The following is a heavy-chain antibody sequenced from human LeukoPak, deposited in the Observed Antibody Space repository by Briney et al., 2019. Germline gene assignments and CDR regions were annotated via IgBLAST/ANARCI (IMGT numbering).Heavy chain of an antibody. V-gene: IGHV3-74*01. CDR2: INTDGSTT. Sequence: PGRSLRLSCAASGFTFSSYWMHWVRQAPGMGLVWVSRINTDGSTTSYADSVKGRFTISRDNAKNTLYLQVNSLRAEDTAVYYCARGGLEPVDYWGQGTLVAVSS. CDR1: GFTFSSYW. J-gene: IGHJ4*02. D-gene: IGHD5-24*01. CDR3: ARGGLEPVDY.